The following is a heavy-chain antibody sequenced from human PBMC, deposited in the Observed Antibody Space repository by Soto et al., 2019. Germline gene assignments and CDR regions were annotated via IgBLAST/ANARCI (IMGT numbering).Heavy chain of an antibody. CDR1: GFTFSSYA. CDR3: ARVEGGNAFDI. V-gene: IGHV3-30-3*01. D-gene: IGHD1-1*01. CDR2: ISYDGSNK. Sequence: GGSLRLSCAASGFTFSSYAMHWVRQAPGKGLEWVAVISYDGSNKYYADSVKGRFTISRVNSKNTLYLQMNSLRAEDTAVYYCARVEGGNAFDIWGQGTMVTVSS. J-gene: IGHJ3*02.